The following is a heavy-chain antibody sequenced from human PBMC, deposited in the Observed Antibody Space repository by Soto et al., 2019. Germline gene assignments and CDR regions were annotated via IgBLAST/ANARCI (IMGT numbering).Heavy chain of an antibody. Sequence: GGSLRLSCAASGFIFNSYWINWVRQTPGKGLECVAAIKGDGSQRYYVDSVKGRFTISRDNAKNSVDLQMKSLRAVDTAVYYCVRDAQRGGDYDYWGQGTLVTVSS. CDR3: VRDAQRGGDYDY. CDR1: GFIFNSYW. J-gene: IGHJ4*02. V-gene: IGHV3-7*01. CDR2: IKGDGSQR. D-gene: IGHD4-17*01.